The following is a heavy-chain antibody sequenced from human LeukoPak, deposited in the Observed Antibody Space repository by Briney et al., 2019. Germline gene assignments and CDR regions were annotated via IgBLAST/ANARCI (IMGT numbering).Heavy chain of an antibody. V-gene: IGHV3-33*08. Sequence: GGSLRLSCAASGFTFSNSGMHWVRQAPGKGLEWVAVIWYDGSNKYYADSVKGRFTISRDNSKNTLYLQMNSLRAEDTAVYYCAREAYGSGSPYFDYWGQGTLVTVSS. CDR2: IWYDGSNK. D-gene: IGHD3-10*01. CDR3: AREAYGSGSPYFDY. J-gene: IGHJ4*02. CDR1: GFTFSNSG.